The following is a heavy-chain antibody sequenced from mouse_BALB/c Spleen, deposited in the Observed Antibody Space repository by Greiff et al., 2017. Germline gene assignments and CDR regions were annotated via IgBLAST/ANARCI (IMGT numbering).Heavy chain of an antibody. CDR2: IDPANGNT. CDR3: ARNYYGSSYVYFDV. Sequence: EVQLQQSGAELVKPGASVKLSCTASGFNIKDTYMHWVKQRPEQGLEWIGRIDPANGNTKYDPKFQGKATITADTSSNTAYLQLSSLTSEDTAVYYCARNYYGSSYVYFDVWGAGTTVTVSS. V-gene: IGHV14-3*02. J-gene: IGHJ1*01. D-gene: IGHD1-1*01. CDR1: GFNIKDTY.